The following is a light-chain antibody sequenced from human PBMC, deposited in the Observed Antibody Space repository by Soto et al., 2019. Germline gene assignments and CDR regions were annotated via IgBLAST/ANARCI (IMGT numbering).Light chain of an antibody. Sequence: QSALTQPRSVSGSPGQSVTISCTGTSSDVGGYNYVSWYQQHPGRAPKVMIYDVSKRPSGVPDRFSGSKSGNTASLTISGLQAEDEADYYCSSYAGSNNWVFGGGTQLTVL. CDR2: DVS. V-gene: IGLV2-11*01. CDR3: SSYAGSNNWV. J-gene: IGLJ3*02. CDR1: SSDVGGYNY.